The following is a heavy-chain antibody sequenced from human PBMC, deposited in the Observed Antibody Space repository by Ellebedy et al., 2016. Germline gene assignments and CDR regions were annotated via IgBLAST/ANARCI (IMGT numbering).Heavy chain of an antibody. CDR1: GGSISSYY. CDR2: IYYSGST. V-gene: IGHV4-59*01. CDR3: AREGGDYYDSSGYYPGTVSYYFDY. J-gene: IGHJ4*02. D-gene: IGHD3-22*01. Sequence: SETLSLTCTVSGGSISSYYWSWIRQPPGKGLEWIGYIYYSGSTNYNPSLKSRVTISVDTSKNQFSLKLSSVTAADTAVYYCAREGGDYYDSSGYYPGTVSYYFDYWGQGTLVTVSS.